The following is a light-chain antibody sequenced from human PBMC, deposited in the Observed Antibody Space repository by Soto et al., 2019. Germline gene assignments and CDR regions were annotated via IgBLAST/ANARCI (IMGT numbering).Light chain of an antibody. CDR2: RAS. CDR3: QQYHNLWT. CDR1: QTIYSN. Sequence: IVMTQSPATLSVSPGERATLSCRAGQTIYSNVAWYQQRPGQAPRLLIYRASTRATGVPARFSGSGSGTEFTLTISGLQSEDFALYYCQQYHNLWTFGQGTKVDIK. J-gene: IGKJ1*01. V-gene: IGKV3-15*01.